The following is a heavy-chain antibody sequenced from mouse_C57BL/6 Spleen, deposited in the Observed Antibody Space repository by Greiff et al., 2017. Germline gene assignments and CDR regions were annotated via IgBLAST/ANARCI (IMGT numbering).Heavy chain of an antibody. V-gene: IGHV14-3*01. D-gene: IGHD1-1*01. CDR1: GFNIKNTY. J-gene: IGHJ4*01. CDR2: IDPANGNT. CDR3: ARSTVVAPMDY. Sequence: EVQLQQSVAELVRPGASVKLSCTASGFNIKNTYMHWVKQRPEQGLEWIGRIDPANGNTKYAQKFQGKATLPVDTSSNTAYLQLSSLTSEDTAIYYGARSTVVAPMDYWGQGTSVTVSS.